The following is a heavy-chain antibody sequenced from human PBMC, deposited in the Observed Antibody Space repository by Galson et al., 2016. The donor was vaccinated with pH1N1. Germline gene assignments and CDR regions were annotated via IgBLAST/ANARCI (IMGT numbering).Heavy chain of an antibody. J-gene: IGHJ5*02. CDR1: GGSISSYY. Sequence: SETLSLTCTVSGGSISSYYWSWIRQPPGKGPEWIGYIYYSGSTNYNPSLKSRVTISVDTSKNQFSLKLTSVTAADTAVYFCATVLWFGELGGWFDPWGQGTLVTVSS. CDR3: ATVLWFGELGGWFDP. CDR2: IYYSGST. V-gene: IGHV4-59*01. D-gene: IGHD3-10*01.